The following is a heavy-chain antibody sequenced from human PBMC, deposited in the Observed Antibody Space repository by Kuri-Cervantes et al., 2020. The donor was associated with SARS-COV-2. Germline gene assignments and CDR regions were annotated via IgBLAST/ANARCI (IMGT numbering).Heavy chain of an antibody. J-gene: IGHJ4*02. CDR1: GYSISSGYY. D-gene: IGHD3-3*01. CDR2: IYTSGST. V-gene: IGHV4-38-2*01. CDR3: ARWGEYYDFWSGYYTSYYFDY. Sequence: SQTLSLTCAVSGYSISSGYYWGWIRQPPGKGLEWIGRIYTSGSTNYNPSLKSRVTMSVDTSKNQFSLKLSSVTAADTAVYYCARWGEYYDFWSGYYTSYYFDYWGQGTLVTVSS.